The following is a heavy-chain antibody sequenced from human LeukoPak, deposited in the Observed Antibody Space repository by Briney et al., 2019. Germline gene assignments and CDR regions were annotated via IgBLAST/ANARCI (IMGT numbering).Heavy chain of an antibody. CDR1: GFTFSSYG. J-gene: IGHJ4*02. CDR2: IWYDGSNK. CDR3: AKSSAALPGY. D-gene: IGHD2-2*01. V-gene: IGHV3-33*06. Sequence: GGSLRLSCAASGFTFSSYGMHWVRQAPGKGLEWVAVIWYDGSNKYYADSVKGRFTISRDNSKNTLCLQMNSLRAEDTAVYYCAKSSAALPGYWGQGTLVTVSS.